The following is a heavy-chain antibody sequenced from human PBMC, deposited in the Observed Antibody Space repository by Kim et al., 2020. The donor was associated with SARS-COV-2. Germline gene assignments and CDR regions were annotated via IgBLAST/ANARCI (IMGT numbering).Heavy chain of an antibody. CDR2: ISSSSSTI. Sequence: GGSLRLSCAASGFTFSSYSMNWVRQAPGKGLEGVSYISSSSSTIYYADSVKGRFTISRDNAKNSLYLQMNSLRDEDTAVYYCARDTNYDFWSGYSAAFDIWGQGTMVTVSS. CDR1: GFTFSSYS. V-gene: IGHV3-48*02. J-gene: IGHJ3*02. D-gene: IGHD3-3*01. CDR3: ARDTNYDFWSGYSAAFDI.